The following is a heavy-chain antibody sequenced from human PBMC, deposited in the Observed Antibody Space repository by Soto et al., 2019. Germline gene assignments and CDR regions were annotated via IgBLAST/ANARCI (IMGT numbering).Heavy chain of an antibody. V-gene: IGHV1-18*01. D-gene: IGHD3-22*01. CDR1: GYTFITYG. Sequence: QVQLVQSGAEVNEPGASVKVSCKASGYTFITYGMSWVRQAPGQGLDWMGWLSTYNGDTKYADRLQGRVTMTTDTTTGTAYMELRSRRSDDSAVYYCAIRQTEYYDKSGDYYWHYWDQGTLVTVSS. J-gene: IGHJ4*02. CDR3: AIRQTEYYDKSGDYYWHY. CDR2: LSTYNGDT.